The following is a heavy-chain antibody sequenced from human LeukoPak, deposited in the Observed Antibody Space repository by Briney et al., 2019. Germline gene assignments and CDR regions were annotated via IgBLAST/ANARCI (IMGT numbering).Heavy chain of an antibody. CDR1: GYTFTSYY. CDR2: INPSGGST. Sequence: PSVKVSCKASGYTFTSYYMHWVRQAPGQGLEWMGIINPSGGSTSYAQKFQGRVTMTRDTSTSTVYMELSSLRSEDTAVYYCASSSGSHYYYYGMDVWGQGTTVTVSS. D-gene: IGHD3-10*01. V-gene: IGHV1-46*01. J-gene: IGHJ6*02. CDR3: ASSSGSHYYYYGMDV.